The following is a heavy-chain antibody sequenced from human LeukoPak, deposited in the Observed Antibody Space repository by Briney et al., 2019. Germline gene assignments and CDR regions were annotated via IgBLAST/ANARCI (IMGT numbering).Heavy chain of an antibody. Sequence: SETLSLTCTVSGGSISSSRYYWGWIRQTPGKGLEWIASLSDSGSTYYNPSLRSRLSISVDTSKNQFSLKLSSVTAADTAVYYCASLFSAPYYYYYMDVWGKGTTVTISS. CDR3: ASLFSAPYYYYYMDV. CDR2: LSDSGST. J-gene: IGHJ6*03. V-gene: IGHV4-39*07. CDR1: GGSISSSRYY.